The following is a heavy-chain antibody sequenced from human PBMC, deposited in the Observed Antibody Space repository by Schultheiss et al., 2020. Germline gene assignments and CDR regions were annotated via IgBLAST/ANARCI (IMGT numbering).Heavy chain of an antibody. CDR1: GFTFSSYA. V-gene: IGHV3-23*01. D-gene: IGHD4-11*01. J-gene: IGHJ6*02. CDR3: AKTYSNDPHFGMNV. CDR2: ISGSGGST. Sequence: GGSLRLSCAASGFTFSSYAMSWVRQAPGKGLEWVSAISGSGGSTYYADSVKGRFTISRDNSKNTLYLQMNSLRAEDTAVYYCAKTYSNDPHFGMNVWGQGTTVTVSS.